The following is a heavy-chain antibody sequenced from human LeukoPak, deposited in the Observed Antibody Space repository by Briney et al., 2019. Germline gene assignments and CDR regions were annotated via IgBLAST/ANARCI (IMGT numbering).Heavy chain of an antibody. V-gene: IGHV5-51*01. D-gene: IGHD5-24*01. J-gene: IGHJ4*02. Sequence: GXXXXSYXXGWVRQVPGKGLEXMGIIYPGDSDTRYSPSFQGQVTISADKSISTAYLQWSSLKASDTAMYYCAICRDGYSPFDYWGQGTLVTVSS. CDR3: AICRDGYSPFDY. CDR1: GXXXXSYX. CDR2: IYPGDSDT.